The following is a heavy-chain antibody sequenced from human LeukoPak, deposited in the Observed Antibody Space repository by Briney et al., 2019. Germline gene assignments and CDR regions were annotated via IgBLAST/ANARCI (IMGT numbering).Heavy chain of an antibody. CDR1: GFTFGTYW. D-gene: IGHD4-17*01. V-gene: IGHV3-15*01. J-gene: IGHJ4*02. Sequence: PGGSLRLSCAASGFTFGTYWMHWVRQAPGKGLEWVGRIKSKSDGGTTDNAAPVKGRFTISKDDSKNTLYLQMNSLKTEDTGIYYCTTGTLTSDYWGQGTLVTVSS. CDR3: TTGTLTSDY. CDR2: IKSKSDGGTT.